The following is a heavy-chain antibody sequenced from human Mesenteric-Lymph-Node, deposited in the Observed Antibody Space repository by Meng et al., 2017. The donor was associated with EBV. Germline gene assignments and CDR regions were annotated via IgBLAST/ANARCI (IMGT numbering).Heavy chain of an antibody. CDR3: ASRGDGIYSNYDWFDR. CDR2: INHSGVA. Sequence: QVQLQQWGAGLLKPAETLSLTCVVYGESFSGYYWSWIRQPPGKGLEWIGEINHSGVASYNPSLRSRVTISLDTSKNQFSLKLNSVTAADTAVYYCASRGDGIYSNYDWFDRWGQGTLVTVSS. V-gene: IGHV4-34*01. CDR1: GESFSGYY. J-gene: IGHJ5*02. D-gene: IGHD4-11*01.